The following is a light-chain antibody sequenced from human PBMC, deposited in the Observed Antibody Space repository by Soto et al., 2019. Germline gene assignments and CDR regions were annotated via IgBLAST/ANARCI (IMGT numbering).Light chain of an antibody. CDR3: QQYDIWPPYT. Sequence: EIVMTQSPGTLSLSPGERVTLSCRASQNIRSSLAWYQQRPGQAPRLLIYDASTRATGIPPRFSGGGSGTEFTVTISSLQSEDFAIYYCQQYDIWPPYTFGQVTKVDIK. V-gene: IGKV3-15*01. CDR2: DAS. J-gene: IGKJ2*01. CDR1: QNIRSS.